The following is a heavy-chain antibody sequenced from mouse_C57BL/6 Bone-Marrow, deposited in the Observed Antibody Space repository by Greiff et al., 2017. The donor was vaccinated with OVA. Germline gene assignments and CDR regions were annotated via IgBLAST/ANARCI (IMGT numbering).Heavy chain of an antibody. CDR3: ARILDGYSHCWYCDV. D-gene: IGHD2-3*01. J-gene: IGHJ1*03. Sequence: VKLMESGPGLVAPSQSLSITCTVSGFSFTSYAISWVRQPPGKGLEWLGVIWTGGGTNYNSALKSRLSISKDNSKSQVFLKMNSLQTDDTARYYCARILDGYSHCWYCDVWGTGTTVTVSS. V-gene: IGHV2-9-1*01. CDR1: GFSFTSYA. CDR2: IWTGGGT.